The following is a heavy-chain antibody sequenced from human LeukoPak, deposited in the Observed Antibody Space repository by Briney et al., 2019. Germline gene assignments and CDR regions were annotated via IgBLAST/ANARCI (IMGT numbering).Heavy chain of an antibody. Sequence: SETLSLTCTVSGGSISSGDYYWSWIRQPPGKGLEWIGSIYYSGSTYYNPSLKSRVTISVDTSKNQFSLKLSSVTAADTAVYYCALYCSSTSCARRFDPWGQGTLVTVSS. CDR2: IYYSGST. CDR3: ALYCSSTSCARRFDP. D-gene: IGHD2-2*01. V-gene: IGHV4-39*01. CDR1: GGSISSGDYY. J-gene: IGHJ5*02.